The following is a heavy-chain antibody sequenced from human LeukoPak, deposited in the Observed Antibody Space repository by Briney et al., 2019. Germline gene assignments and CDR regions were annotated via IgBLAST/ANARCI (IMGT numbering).Heavy chain of an antibody. CDR3: ARVTSSGWKKLDY. Sequence: SVNVSFKASGYTFTFYNIHLLRQAPGPGLEWMGLINPNSGGTNYAQKFQGRVTMTRDTSISTAYMELSRLRSDDTAVYYCARVTSSGWKKLDYWGQGTLVTVSS. CDR1: GYTFTFYN. J-gene: IGHJ4*02. V-gene: IGHV1-2*02. CDR2: INPNSGGT. D-gene: IGHD6-19*01.